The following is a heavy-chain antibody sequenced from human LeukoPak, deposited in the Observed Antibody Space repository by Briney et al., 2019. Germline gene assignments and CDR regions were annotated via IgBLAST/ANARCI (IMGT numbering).Heavy chain of an antibody. D-gene: IGHD3-22*01. CDR1: GFTFSSYS. J-gene: IGHJ3*02. CDR3: ARDGDSSGYYAAFDI. Sequence: GGSLRLSCAASGFTFSSYSMNWVRQAPGKGLEWLSYISSSSSIIYYADSVKGRFTISRDNAKNSLYLQMNSLRDEDTAVYYCARDGDSSGYYAAFDIWGQGTMDTVSS. CDR2: ISSSSSII. V-gene: IGHV3-48*02.